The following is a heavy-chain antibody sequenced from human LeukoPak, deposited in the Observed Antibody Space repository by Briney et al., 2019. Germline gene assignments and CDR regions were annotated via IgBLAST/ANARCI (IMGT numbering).Heavy chain of an antibody. D-gene: IGHD1-26*01. J-gene: IGHJ3*02. CDR2: IYYSGST. V-gene: IGHV4-59*08. CDR3: ARRSYRAAFDI. Sequence: SETLSLTCTVSGGSISSYYWSWIRQPPGKGLEWIGCIYYSGSTNYNPSLKSRVTISVDTSKNQFSLKLSSVTAADTAVYYCARRSYRAAFDIWGQGTMVTVSS. CDR1: GGSISSYY.